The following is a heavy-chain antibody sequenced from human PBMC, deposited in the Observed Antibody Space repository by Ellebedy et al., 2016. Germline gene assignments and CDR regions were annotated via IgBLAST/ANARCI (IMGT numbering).Heavy chain of an antibody. D-gene: IGHD2-21*02. V-gene: IGHV4-59*08. CDR3: ARRVVGTTDIGSDSWFDP. J-gene: IGHJ5*02. CDR1: HGSISSYN. Sequence: SETLSLTCTVSHGSISSYNWNWIRQPPGKGLEWIGYIHDSGSAKYNPSLTGRAIISKDTSKNQISLKLTSGTAADTAVYFCARRVVGTTDIGSDSWFDPWGQGTLVIVS. CDR2: IHDSGSA.